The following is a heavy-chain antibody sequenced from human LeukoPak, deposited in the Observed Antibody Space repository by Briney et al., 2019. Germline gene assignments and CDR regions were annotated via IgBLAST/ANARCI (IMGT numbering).Heavy chain of an antibody. CDR1: GDSVSNNSAA. Sequence: SQTLSLTCAISGDSVSNNSAAWNWIRQSPSRGLEWLGRTYYRSKWYNDYAVSVKSRITINPDTSKNQFSLQLNSVTPEDTAVYYCATSFATTRGLANWGQGTLVTVSS. CDR2: TYYRSKWYN. J-gene: IGHJ4*02. CDR3: ATSFATTRGLAN. V-gene: IGHV6-1*01. D-gene: IGHD4-17*01.